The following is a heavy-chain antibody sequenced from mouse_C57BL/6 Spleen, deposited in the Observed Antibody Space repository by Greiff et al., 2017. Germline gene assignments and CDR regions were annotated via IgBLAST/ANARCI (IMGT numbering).Heavy chain of an antibody. Sequence: QVQLQQPGAELVMPGASVQLSCKASGYTFTSYWMHWVKQRPGQGLEWIGEIDPSDSYTNYNQKFKGKSTLTVDKSSSTAYMQLSSLTSEYSSVYYCARRGYYGSLYYAMDYWGQGTSVTVSS. CDR2: IDPSDSYT. CDR3: ARRGYYGSLYYAMDY. D-gene: IGHD1-1*01. V-gene: IGHV1-69*01. CDR1: GYTFTSYW. J-gene: IGHJ4*01.